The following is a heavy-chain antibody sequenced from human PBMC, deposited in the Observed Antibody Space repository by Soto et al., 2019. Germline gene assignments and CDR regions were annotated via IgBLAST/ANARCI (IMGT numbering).Heavy chain of an antibody. Sequence: PGGSMELSCAASGFTFRSYRMNWVRQAPGKGLEWVSYISSSSSTIYYADSVKGRFTISRDNAKNSLYLQMNSLRAEDTAVYYSARDVGYCSSTSCYFPWGQGTLVTVS. V-gene: IGHV3-48*01. J-gene: IGHJ5*02. CDR2: ISSSSSTI. CDR1: GFTFRSYR. CDR3: ARDVGYCSSTSCYFP. D-gene: IGHD2-2*01.